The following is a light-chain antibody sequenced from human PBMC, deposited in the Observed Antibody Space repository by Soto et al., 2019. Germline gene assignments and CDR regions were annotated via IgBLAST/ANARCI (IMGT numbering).Light chain of an antibody. CDR1: QSISSY. J-gene: IGKJ5*01. V-gene: IGKV1-33*01. CDR2: AAS. Sequence: DIRMTQSPSSLSASVGDRVTITCRASQSISSYLNWYQQKPGKAPKLLIYAASSLEAGVPSRFRGSGSGTDFTFTISRLQPEDIATYYCQQYENLPTFGQGTRLEIK. CDR3: QQYENLPT.